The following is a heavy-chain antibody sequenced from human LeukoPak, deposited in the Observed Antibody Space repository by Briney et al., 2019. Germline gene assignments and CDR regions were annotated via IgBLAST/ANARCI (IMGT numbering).Heavy chain of an antibody. D-gene: IGHD3-3*01. CDR1: GGSIRSTSYY. Sequence: SSETLSLTCTVSGGSIRSTSYYWGWIRPPPGKGLEWIGSIYYSGSTYYNPSLKSRVTISVDTSKNQFSLKLSSVTAADTAVYYCGRLFYDFWSGHYYYYMDVWGKGTTVTVSS. CDR3: GRLFYDFWSGHYYYYMDV. CDR2: IYYSGST. V-gene: IGHV4-39*01. J-gene: IGHJ6*03.